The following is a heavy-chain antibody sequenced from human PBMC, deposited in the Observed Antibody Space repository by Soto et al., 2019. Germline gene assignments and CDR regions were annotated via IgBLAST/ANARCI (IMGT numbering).Heavy chain of an antibody. CDR3: AMIEGALIHDAFDI. J-gene: IGHJ3*02. D-gene: IGHD3-22*01. CDR1: GYTFTSYG. CDR2: ISAYNGNT. Sequence: ASVKVSCKASGYTFTSYGISWVRQAPGQGLEWMGWISAYNGNTNYAQKLQGRVTMTTDTSTSTAYMELRSLRSDDTAVYYCAMIEGALIHDAFDIWGQGTMVTVS. V-gene: IGHV1-18*04.